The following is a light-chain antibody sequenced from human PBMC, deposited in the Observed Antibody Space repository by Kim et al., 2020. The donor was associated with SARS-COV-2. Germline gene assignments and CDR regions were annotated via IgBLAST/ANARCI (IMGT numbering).Light chain of an antibody. CDR2: GTY. CDR1: QGMSSY. J-gene: IGKJ3*01. CDR3: QQLNSSSLT. Sequence: ASVGDRVTITCRASQGMSSYLVWYKQQPGNAPNLLIYGTYTLQSGVPSRFSGNGSGTEFTLTINSLQPEDFATYYCQQLNSSSLTFGPGTKVDIK. V-gene: IGKV1-9*01.